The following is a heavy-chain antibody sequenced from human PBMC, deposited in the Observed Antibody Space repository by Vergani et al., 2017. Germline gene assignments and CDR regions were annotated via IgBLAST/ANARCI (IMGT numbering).Heavy chain of an antibody. CDR1: GGSIRSTFSY. CDR2: IYYSGST. D-gene: IGHD6-13*01. V-gene: IGHV4-39*01. J-gene: IGHJ6*03. Sequence: QLQLQESDPGLLKPSETLSLTCTVSGGSIRSTFSYLGWIRQPPGKGLEWIGTIYYSGSTYYNPSLKSRVTISVDTSKNQFSLKLNSVTAADTAVYYCARHKEQLVPGNYYYYYYMDVCGKGTTVTVSS. CDR3: ARHKEQLVPGNYYYYYYMDV.